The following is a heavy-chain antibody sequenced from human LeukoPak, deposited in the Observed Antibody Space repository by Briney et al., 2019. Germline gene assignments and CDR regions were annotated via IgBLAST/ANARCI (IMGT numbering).Heavy chain of an antibody. Sequence: VASVTVSCKASGYTFTGYYMHWVRQAPGQGLEWMGWINPNSGATNFAQKFQGRVSMTRDTSITTAYMELSRLRSDDTAVYYCARADLLTGYYILDFWGQGTLVTVSS. CDR1: GYTFTGYY. J-gene: IGHJ4*02. D-gene: IGHD3-9*01. V-gene: IGHV1-2*02. CDR2: INPNSGAT. CDR3: ARADLLTGYYILDF.